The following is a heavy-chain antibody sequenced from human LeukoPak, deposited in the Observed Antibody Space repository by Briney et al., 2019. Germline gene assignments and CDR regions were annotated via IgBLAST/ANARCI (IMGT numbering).Heavy chain of an antibody. D-gene: IGHD5-18*01. Sequence: GESLKISCKDSGYSFTSYWIGWVRQMPGKGLEWMGIIYPGDYDTSYSPSFQGQVTISADKSINTAYLQWSSLKASDTAIYYCARRGEAMDPFDYWGQGTLVTVSS. J-gene: IGHJ4*02. CDR1: GYSFTSYW. V-gene: IGHV5-51*01. CDR3: ARRGEAMDPFDY. CDR2: IYPGDYDT.